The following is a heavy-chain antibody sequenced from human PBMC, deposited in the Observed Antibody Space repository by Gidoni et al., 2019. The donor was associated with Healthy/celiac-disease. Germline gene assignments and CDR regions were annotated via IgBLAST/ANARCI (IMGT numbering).Heavy chain of an antibody. J-gene: IGHJ4*02. Sequence: QLQLQESGPGLVKPSDNLSLTCTVSGGSISSSSYYCGWISQPPGKGLEWIGSIYYSGSTYYNPSLKSRVTISVDTSKNQFSLKLSSVTAADTAVYYCARGSGSYPFGYWGQGTLVTVSS. CDR2: IYYSGST. CDR1: GGSISSSSYY. D-gene: IGHD1-26*01. CDR3: ARGSGSYPFGY. V-gene: IGHV4-39*07.